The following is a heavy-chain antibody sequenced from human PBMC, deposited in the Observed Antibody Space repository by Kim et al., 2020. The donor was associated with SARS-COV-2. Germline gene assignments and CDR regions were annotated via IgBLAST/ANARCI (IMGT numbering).Heavy chain of an antibody. CDR3: ARGIIAVAGKGGWFDP. J-gene: IGHJ5*02. V-gene: IGHV4-34*01. Sequence: SETLSLTCAVYGGSFSGYYWSWIRQPPGKGLELIGEINHSGSTNYNPSLKSRVTISVDTSKNQFSLKLSSVTAADTAVYYCARGIIAVAGKGGWFDPWG. D-gene: IGHD6-19*01. CDR2: INHSGST. CDR1: GGSFSGYY.